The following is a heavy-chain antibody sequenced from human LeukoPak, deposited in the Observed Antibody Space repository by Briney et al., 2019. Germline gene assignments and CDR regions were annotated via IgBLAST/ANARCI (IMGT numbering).Heavy chain of an antibody. CDR2: INHSGST. D-gene: IGHD3-22*01. CDR3: ARHSYYDSSGYYYPNWFDP. V-gene: IGHV4-39*01. Sequence: SETLSLTCTVSGGSISSSSYYWGWIRQPPGKGLEWIGEINHSGSTNYNPSLKSRVTISVDTSKNQFSLKLSSVTAADTAVYYCARHSYYDSSGYYYPNWFDPWGQGTLVTVSS. J-gene: IGHJ5*02. CDR1: GGSISSSSYY.